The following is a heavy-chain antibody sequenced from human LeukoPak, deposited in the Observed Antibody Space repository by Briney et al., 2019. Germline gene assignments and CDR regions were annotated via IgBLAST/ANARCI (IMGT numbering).Heavy chain of an antibody. D-gene: IGHD2-2*01. J-gene: IGHJ6*03. CDR2: IIPILGIT. Sequence: SVKVSCKASGGTFSSYTISWVRQAPGQGREWMGRIIPILGITNYAQKFQGRVTITADKSTSTAYMELSSLRSEDTAVYYCARDLCSSTSCPSYYYYMDVWGKGTTVTVSS. V-gene: IGHV1-69*04. CDR1: GGTFSSYT. CDR3: ARDLCSSTSCPSYYYYMDV.